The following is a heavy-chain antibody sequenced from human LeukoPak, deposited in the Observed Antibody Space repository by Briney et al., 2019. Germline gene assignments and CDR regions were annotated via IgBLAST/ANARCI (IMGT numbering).Heavy chain of an antibody. J-gene: IGHJ4*02. V-gene: IGHV3-48*04. CDR1: GFTFGSYS. Sequence: GGSLRLSCAASGFTFGSYSMNWVRQAPGKGLEWVSYISSCSSTIYYADSVKGRFTISRDNAKNSLYLQMNSLRAEDTAVYHCARDSGSYAYYFDYWGQGTLVTVSS. CDR2: ISSCSSTI. D-gene: IGHD1-26*01. CDR3: ARDSGSYAYYFDY.